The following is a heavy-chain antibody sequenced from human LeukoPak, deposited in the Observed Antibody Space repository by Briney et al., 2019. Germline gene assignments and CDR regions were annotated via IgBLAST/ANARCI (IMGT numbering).Heavy chain of an antibody. CDR2: ISAYNGKT. J-gene: IGHJ3*02. V-gene: IGHV1-18*01. Sequence: GASVKVSCRASGYSFTSYGISWVRQAPGQGLEWMGWISAYNGKTNYAQKFQGRVTLTTDTSTNTAYMELRSLRSDDTAVYYCASAGDSDAFDIWGQGTMVTVSS. CDR1: GYSFTSYG. CDR3: ASAGDSDAFDI. D-gene: IGHD3-10*01.